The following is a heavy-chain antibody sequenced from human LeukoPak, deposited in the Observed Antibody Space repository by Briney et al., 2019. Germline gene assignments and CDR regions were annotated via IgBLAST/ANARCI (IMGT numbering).Heavy chain of an antibody. D-gene: IGHD5-24*01. CDR3: ARVQDGYNYY. CDR1: GGSISSYY. Sequence: SETLSLTCTVSGGSISSYYWSWTRQPPGKGLEWIGYIYYSGSTNYNPSLKSRVTISVDTSKNQFSLKLSSVTAADTAVYYCARVQDGYNYYWGQGTLVTVSS. V-gene: IGHV4-59*01. CDR2: IYYSGST. J-gene: IGHJ4*02.